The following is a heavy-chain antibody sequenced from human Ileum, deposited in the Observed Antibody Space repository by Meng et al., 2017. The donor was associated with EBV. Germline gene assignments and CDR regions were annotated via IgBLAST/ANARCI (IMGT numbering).Heavy chain of an antibody. D-gene: IGHD2-15*01. Sequence: QVQLQEAGPGLVKPSETLSLTCTFPGGSISSYYWSWIRQPPGKGLEWIGYIYYSGSTNYNPSLKSRVTISVDTSKNQFSLNLSSVTAADTAVYYCARGGWSLDYWGQGTLVTVSS. V-gene: IGHV4-59*08. CDR2: IYYSGST. CDR3: ARGGWSLDY. CDR1: GGSISSYY. J-gene: IGHJ4*02.